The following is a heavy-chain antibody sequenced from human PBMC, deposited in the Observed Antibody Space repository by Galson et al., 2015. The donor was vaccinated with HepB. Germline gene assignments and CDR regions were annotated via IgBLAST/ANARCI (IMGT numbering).Heavy chain of an antibody. V-gene: IGHV3-21*01. CDR2: ISSSSSYI. CDR1: GFTFSSYS. D-gene: IGHD6-13*01. J-gene: IGHJ6*03. Sequence: SLRLSCAASGFTFSSYSMNWVRQAPGKGLEWVSSISSSSSYIYYADSVKGRFTISRDNAKNSLYLQMNSLRAEDTAVYYCARDQQYHHYMDVWGKGTTVTVSS. CDR3: ARDQQYHHYMDV.